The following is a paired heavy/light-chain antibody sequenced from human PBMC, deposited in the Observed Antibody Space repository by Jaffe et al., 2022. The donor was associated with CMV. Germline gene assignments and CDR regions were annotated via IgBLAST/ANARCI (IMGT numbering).Light chain of an antibody. CDR3: QQSYSTALT. CDR2: AAS. Sequence: DIQMTQSPSSLSASVGDRVTITCRASQSISSYLNWYQQKPGKAPKLLIYAASSLQSGVPSRFSGSGSGTDFTLTISSLQPEDFATYYCQQSYSTALTFGGGTKVEIK. J-gene: IGKJ4*01. V-gene: IGKV1-39*01. CDR1: QSISSY.
Heavy chain of an antibody. CDR1: GGSISSYY. CDR2: IYYSGST. Sequence: QVQLQESGPGLVKPSETLSLTCTVSGGSISSYYWSWIRQPPGKGLEWIGYIYYSGSTNYNPSLKSRVTISVDTSKNQFSLKLSSVTAADTAVYYCARGEEMASPAYYGMDVWGQGTTVTVSS. J-gene: IGHJ6*02. V-gene: IGHV4-59*01. CDR3: ARGEEMASPAYYGMDV. D-gene: IGHD5-12*01.